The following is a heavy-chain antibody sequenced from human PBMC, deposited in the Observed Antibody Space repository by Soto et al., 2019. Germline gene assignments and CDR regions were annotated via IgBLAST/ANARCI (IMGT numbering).Heavy chain of an antibody. J-gene: IGHJ6*03. D-gene: IGHD4-4*01. V-gene: IGHV3-11*01. CDR3: ARSLDYSNYLSYYYYMDV. CDR2: ISSSGSTI. Sequence: PGGSLRLSCAASGFTFSDYYMSWIRQAPGKGLEWVSYISSSGSTIYYADSVKGRFTISRDNAKNSLYLQMNSLRAEDTAVYYCARSLDYSNYLSYYYYMDVWGKGTTVTVSS. CDR1: GFTFSDYY.